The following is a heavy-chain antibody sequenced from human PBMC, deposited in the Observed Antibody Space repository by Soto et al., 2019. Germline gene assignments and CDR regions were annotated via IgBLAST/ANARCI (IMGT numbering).Heavy chain of an antibody. CDR1: GFTLTTYT. CDR3: VRERGLSSFYGMDV. V-gene: IGHV3-21*01. Sequence: GSLRLSCESSGFTLTTYTMNWVRQASGKGLEWVSSITSSSGHIYYADSVKGRFTISRDNARNSLYLQMNSLRAEDTAVYYCVRERGLSSFYGMDVWGQGTTVTSP. CDR2: ITSSSGHI. J-gene: IGHJ6*02. D-gene: IGHD3-10*01.